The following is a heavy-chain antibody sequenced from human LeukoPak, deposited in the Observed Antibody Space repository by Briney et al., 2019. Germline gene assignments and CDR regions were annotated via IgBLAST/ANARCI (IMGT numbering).Heavy chain of an antibody. Sequence: GASVKVSCKASGGTFSSYAISWVRQAPGQGLEWMGRIIPIFGTANYAQKFQGRVTITTDETTSTAYMELSSLRSEDTAVYYCARELLTGSSPHFDYWGQGTLVTVSS. CDR3: ARELLTGSSPHFDY. CDR2: IIPIFGTA. CDR1: GGTFSSYA. J-gene: IGHJ4*02. V-gene: IGHV1-69*05. D-gene: IGHD6-6*01.